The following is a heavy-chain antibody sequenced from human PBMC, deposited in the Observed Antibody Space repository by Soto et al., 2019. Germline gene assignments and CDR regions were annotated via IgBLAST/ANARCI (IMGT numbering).Heavy chain of an antibody. CDR3: ARAPPGPSPRWDV. Sequence: QVQLQESGPGLVKPSQTVSLTCAVSGASMSSGGHSWSWIRQSPGRGLEWIGYIYYTGATYYNPSLKSRVTLSSDRSNNKFSLNFSSVTASDTAVYYCARAPPGPSPRWDVWGQGTTVTVSS. J-gene: IGHJ6*02. V-gene: IGHV4-30-2*06. CDR1: GASMSSGGHS. CDR2: IYYTGAT. D-gene: IGHD3-10*01.